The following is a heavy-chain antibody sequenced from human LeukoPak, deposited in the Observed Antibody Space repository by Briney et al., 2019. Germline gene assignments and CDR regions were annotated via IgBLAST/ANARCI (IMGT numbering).Heavy chain of an antibody. Sequence: SETLSLTCAVYGGSFDYYWSWIRQPPGKGLEWIGEISHSGNTKYNPSLKSRITISVDTSKNQFSLNLSSLTAADTAVYYCARDPTAYEDGWFDPWGQGTLVTVSS. J-gene: IGHJ5*02. CDR3: ARDPTAYEDGWFDP. CDR2: ISHSGNT. D-gene: IGHD3-16*01. V-gene: IGHV4-34*01. CDR1: GGSFDYY.